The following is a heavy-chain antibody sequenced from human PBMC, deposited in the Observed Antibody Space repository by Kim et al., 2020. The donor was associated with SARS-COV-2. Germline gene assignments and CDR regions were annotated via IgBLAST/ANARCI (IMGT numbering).Heavy chain of an antibody. D-gene: IGHD4-17*01. J-gene: IGHJ3*02. CDR1: GGTFSSYA. V-gene: IGHV1-69*13. CDR3: ARALYGDFEKDAFDI. CDR2: IIPIFGTA. Sequence: SVKVSCKASGGTFSSYAISWVRQAPGQGLEWMGGIIPIFGTANYAQKFQGRVTITADESTSTAYMELSSLRSEDTAVYYCARALYGDFEKDAFDIWGQGTMVTVSS.